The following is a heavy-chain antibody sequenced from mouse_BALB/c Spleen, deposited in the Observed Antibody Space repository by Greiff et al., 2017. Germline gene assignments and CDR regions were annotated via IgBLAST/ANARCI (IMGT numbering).Heavy chain of an antibody. Sequence: EVQRVESGGGLVQPGGSLRLSCATSGFTFTDYYMSWVRQPPGKALEWLGFIRNKANGYTTEYSASVKGRFTISRDNSQSILYLQMNTLRAEASATYYWARVPTGTRIYAMDYWGQGTSVTVSS. CDR1: GFTFTDYY. CDR3: ARVPTGTRIYAMDY. V-gene: IGHV7-3*02. D-gene: IGHD4-1*02. J-gene: IGHJ4*01. CDR2: IRNKANGYTT.